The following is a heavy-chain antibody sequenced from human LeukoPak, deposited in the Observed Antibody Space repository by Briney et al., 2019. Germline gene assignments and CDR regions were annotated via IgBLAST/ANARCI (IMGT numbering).Heavy chain of an antibody. CDR1: GYTFTSYA. CDR2: INTNTGNP. V-gene: IGHV7-4-1*02. CDR3: ARTLYSNLYDAFDI. J-gene: IGHJ3*02. Sequence: ASVKVSCKASGYTFTSYAMNWVRQAPGQGLEWMGWINTNTGNPTYAQGFTGRFVSSLDTSVSTAYLQISSLKAEDTAVYYCARTLYSNLYDAFDIWGQGTMVTVSS. D-gene: IGHD4-11*01.